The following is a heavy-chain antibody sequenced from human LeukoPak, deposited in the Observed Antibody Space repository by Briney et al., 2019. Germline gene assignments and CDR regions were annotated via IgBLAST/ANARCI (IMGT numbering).Heavy chain of an antibody. V-gene: IGHV3-30*03. D-gene: IGHD3-22*01. CDR2: ISYDGSNK. CDR3: ATAGLGYYDSSGYYVASPKYFQH. J-gene: IGHJ1*01. Sequence: PGGSLRLSCAASGFTFSSYGMHWVRQAPGKGLEWVAVISYDGSNKYYADSVKGRFTISRDNSKNTLYLQMNSLRAEDTAVYYCATAGLGYYDSSGYYVASPKYFQHWGQGTLVTVSS. CDR1: GFTFSSYG.